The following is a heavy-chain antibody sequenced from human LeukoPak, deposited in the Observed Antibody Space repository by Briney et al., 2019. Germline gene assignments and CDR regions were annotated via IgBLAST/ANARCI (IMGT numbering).Heavy chain of an antibody. CDR1: GYTFTSYD. CDR3: ARDNCYSTSCYSGEFDY. J-gene: IGHJ4*02. D-gene: IGHD2-2*01. Sequence: ASVKVSCKASGYTFTSYDINWVRQATGQGLEWMGWISAYNGNTNYAQKLQGRVTMTTDTSTSTAYMELRSLRSDDTAVYYCARDNCYSTSCYSGEFDYWGQGTLVTVSS. V-gene: IGHV1-18*01. CDR2: ISAYNGNT.